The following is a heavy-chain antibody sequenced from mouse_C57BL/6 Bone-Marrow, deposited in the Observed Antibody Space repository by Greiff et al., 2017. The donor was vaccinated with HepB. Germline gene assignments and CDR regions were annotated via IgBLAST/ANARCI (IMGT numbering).Heavy chain of an antibody. CDR2: IDPEDGDT. Sequence: EVQRVESGAELVRPGASVKLSCTASGFNIKDYYMHWVKQRPEQGLEWIGRIDPEDGDTEYAPKFQGKATMTADTSSNTAYLQLSSLTSEDTAVYYCTTSDYYGSSHWYFDVWGTGTTVTVSS. CDR1: GFNIKDYY. V-gene: IGHV14-1*01. D-gene: IGHD1-1*01. CDR3: TTSDYYGSSHWYFDV. J-gene: IGHJ1*03.